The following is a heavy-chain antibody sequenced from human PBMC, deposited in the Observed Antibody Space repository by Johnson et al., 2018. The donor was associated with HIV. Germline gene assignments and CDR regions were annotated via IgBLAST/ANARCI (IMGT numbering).Heavy chain of an antibody. CDR2: INWNGGST. J-gene: IGHJ3*02. CDR3: ARDLEYRNYEGPRAFDI. V-gene: IGHV3-20*04. CDR1: GFNFDDYG. Sequence: EQLVESGGGVVRPGGSLRLSCAASGFNFDDYGMSWVRQAPGKGLEWVSGINWNGGSTGYADSVKGGFTISRDNAKNSLYLQMKSLRAEDTALYYCARDLEYRNYEGPRAFDIWGQGTMVTVSS. D-gene: IGHD4-11*01.